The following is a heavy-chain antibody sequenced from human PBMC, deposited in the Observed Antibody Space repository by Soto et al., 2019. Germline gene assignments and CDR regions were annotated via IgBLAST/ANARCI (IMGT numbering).Heavy chain of an antibody. CDR3: ASASYDSIWGSLVLTPGGY. CDR2: ISSSSRTR. D-gene: IGHD3-16*01. J-gene: IGHJ4*01. CDR1: GFTFSSYS. V-gene: IGHV3-48*01. Sequence: EVQLVASGGSLVQPGGSLRRSCAASGFTFSSYSMNWVRQAPGKGVEWGAYISSSSRTRYYADSMKGRFTISRDNAKISLYLQMTSLTAEDTALYYCASASYDSIWGSLVLTPGGYWVQGTLVTVSS.